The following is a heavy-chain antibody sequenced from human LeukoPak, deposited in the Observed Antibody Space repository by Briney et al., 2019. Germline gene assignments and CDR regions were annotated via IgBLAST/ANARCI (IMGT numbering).Heavy chain of an antibody. CDR2: TYYRSKWYN. Sequence: SQTLSLTCAISGDSVSSNSAAWNWIRQSPSRGLEWLGRTYYRSKWYNDYAVSVKSRITITPDTSKNQFSLQLNSVTPEDTAVYYCARDRGLVYYGSGSYLDIWGQGTMVTVSS. J-gene: IGHJ3*02. D-gene: IGHD3-10*01. CDR3: ARDRGLVYYGSGSYLDI. CDR1: GDSVSSNSAA. V-gene: IGHV6-1*01.